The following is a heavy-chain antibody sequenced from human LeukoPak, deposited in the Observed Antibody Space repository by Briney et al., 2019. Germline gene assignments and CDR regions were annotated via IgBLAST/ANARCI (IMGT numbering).Heavy chain of an antibody. CDR2: LRSDGSNK. CDR1: GFTFSYYE. V-gene: IGHV3-30*02. CDR3: AKGAQYYGSGSHRRGHYFDS. D-gene: IGHD3-10*01. J-gene: IGHJ4*02. Sequence: PGGSLRLSCAVSGFTFSYYEMNWVRQAPGKGLEGVALLRSDGSNKYYADSVKGRFTISRDSSKNTLYLQMSSLRAEDTAVYYCAKGAQYYGSGSHRRGHYFDSWGQGTLVTVSS.